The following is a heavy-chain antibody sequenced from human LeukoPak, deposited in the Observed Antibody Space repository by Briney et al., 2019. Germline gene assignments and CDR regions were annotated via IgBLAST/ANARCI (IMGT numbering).Heavy chain of an antibody. Sequence: PSQTLSLTCTVSGGSISSGGYYWSWIRQHPGKGLESIGYIYYSGSTYYNPSLKSRVTISVDTSKNQFSLKLSSVTAADTAVYYCARDLGNGDYVEEAPSWFDPWGQGTLGTVSS. CDR1: GGSISSGGYY. V-gene: IGHV4-31*03. D-gene: IGHD4-17*01. J-gene: IGHJ5*02. CDR3: ARDLGNGDYVEEAPSWFDP. CDR2: IYYSGST.